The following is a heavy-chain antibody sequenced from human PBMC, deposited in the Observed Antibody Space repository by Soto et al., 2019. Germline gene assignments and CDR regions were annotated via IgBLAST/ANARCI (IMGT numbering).Heavy chain of an antibody. CDR1: GFTFSSYS. Sequence: GGSLRLSCAASGFTFSSYSMNWVRQAPGKGLDWVSSIGSSSSYIYYADSVKGRFTISRDNAKNSLYLQMNSLRAEDTAVYYCVIYDIFTGSLDPWGQGTLVTVSS. CDR2: IGSSSSYI. CDR3: VIYDIFTGSLDP. V-gene: IGHV3-21*01. J-gene: IGHJ5*02. D-gene: IGHD3-9*01.